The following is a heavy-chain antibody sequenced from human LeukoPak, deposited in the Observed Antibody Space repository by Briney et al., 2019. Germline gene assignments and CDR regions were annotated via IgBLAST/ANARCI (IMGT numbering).Heavy chain of an antibody. V-gene: IGHV4-34*01. CDR3: ARQRGYSCGYFGY. Sequence: SETLSLTCAVYGGSFSGYYWSWIRQPPGKGLEWIGEINHSGSTNYNPSLKSRVTISVDTSKNQFSLKLSSVTAADTAVYYCARQRGYSCGYFGYWGQGTLVTVSS. J-gene: IGHJ4*02. D-gene: IGHD5-18*01. CDR2: INHSGST. CDR1: GGSFSGYY.